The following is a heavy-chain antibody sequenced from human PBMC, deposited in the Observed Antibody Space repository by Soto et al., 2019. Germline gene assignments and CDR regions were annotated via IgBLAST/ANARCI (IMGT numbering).Heavy chain of an antibody. J-gene: IGHJ6*02. CDR3: ARVSIAARLYYYYYGMDV. V-gene: IGHV3-66*01. Sequence: GGSLRLSCAASGFTVSSKYMSWVRQAPGKGLEWVSLIQSGGPTYYADSVKGRFTISRDNSKNTLYLQMNSLRAEDTAVYYCARVSIAARLYYYYYGMDVWGQGTTVTVSS. CDR1: GFTVSSKY. CDR2: IQSGGPT. D-gene: IGHD6-6*01.